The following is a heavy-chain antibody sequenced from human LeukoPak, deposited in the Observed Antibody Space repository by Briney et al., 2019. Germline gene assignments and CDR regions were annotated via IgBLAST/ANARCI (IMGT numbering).Heavy chain of an antibody. V-gene: IGHV3-30-3*01. J-gene: IGHJ4*02. CDR3: ARSIAAAGTPGYYFDY. CDR1: GFTFSSYA. Sequence: GGSLRLSCAASGFTFSSYAMHWVRQAPGKGLEWVAVISYDGSNKYYADSVKGRFTISRDNSKNTLYLQMSSLRAEDTAVYYCARSIAAAGTPGYYFDYWGQGTLVTVSS. CDR2: ISYDGSNK. D-gene: IGHD6-13*01.